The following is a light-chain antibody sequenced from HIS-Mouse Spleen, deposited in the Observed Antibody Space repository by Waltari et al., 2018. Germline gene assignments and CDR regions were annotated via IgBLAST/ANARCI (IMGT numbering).Light chain of an antibody. J-gene: IGLJ2*01. CDR3: YSTDSSGNHRV. V-gene: IGLV3-10*01. CDR1: ALPKKY. CDR2: EDS. Sequence: SYELTQPPSVSVSPGQTARIPCAGDALPKKYAYSYQQTSGQAPVLVIYEDSKRPSGIPERFSGSSSGTMATLTISGAQVEDEADYYCYSTDSSGNHRVFGGGTKLTVL.